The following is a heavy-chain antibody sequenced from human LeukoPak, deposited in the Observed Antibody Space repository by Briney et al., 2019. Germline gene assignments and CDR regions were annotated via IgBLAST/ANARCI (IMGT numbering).Heavy chain of an antibody. J-gene: IGHJ3*02. CDR3: ARDFGGDAFDI. D-gene: IGHD3-3*01. CDR1: GFTFSSYW. Sequence: PGGSLRLSCAASGFTFSSYWMRWVRQAPGKGLEWVANIKQDGSEKYYVDSVKGRFTISRDNAKNSLYLQMNSLRAEDTAVYYCARDFGGDAFDIWGQGTMVTVSS. CDR2: IKQDGSEK. V-gene: IGHV3-7*01.